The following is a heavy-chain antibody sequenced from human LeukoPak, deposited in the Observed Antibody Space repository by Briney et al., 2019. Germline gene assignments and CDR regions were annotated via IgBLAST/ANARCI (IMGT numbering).Heavy chain of an antibody. D-gene: IGHD3-3*01. CDR1: GFTFSSYW. V-gene: IGHV3-7*01. CDR2: IKQDGSEK. Sequence: GGSLRLSCAASGFTFSSYWMSWVRQAPGKGLEWVANIKQDGSEKYYVDSVKGRFTISRDNAKNSLYLQMNSLRAEDTAVHYCARDLMYTYYDFWSGYYYFDYWGQGTLVTVSS. J-gene: IGHJ4*02. CDR3: ARDLMYTYYDFWSGYYYFDY.